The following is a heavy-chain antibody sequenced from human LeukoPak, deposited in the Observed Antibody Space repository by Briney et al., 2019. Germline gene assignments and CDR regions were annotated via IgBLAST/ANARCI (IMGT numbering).Heavy chain of an antibody. CDR1: VYTFSRHW. J-gene: IGHJ4*02. CDR2: ISGDGSST. V-gene: IGHV3-74*01. CDR3: ARSPSGSYEAF. Sequence: GGSLRLSCAASVYTFSRHWMHWVRQAPGKGLVWVSRISGDGSSTNYADSVKGRFTISRDNAKNTLYLHMNSLRAEDTAVYYCARSPSGSYEAFGGQGTLVTVSS. D-gene: IGHD1-26*01.